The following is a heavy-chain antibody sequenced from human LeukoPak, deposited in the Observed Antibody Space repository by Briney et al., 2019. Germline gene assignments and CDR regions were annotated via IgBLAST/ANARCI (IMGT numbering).Heavy chain of an antibody. CDR1: GFTFSSYS. CDR3: ARATFPHDYGDY. J-gene: IGHJ4*02. V-gene: IGHV3-21*01. CDR2: ISSSSSYI. Sequence: KSGGSLRLSCAASGFTFSSYSMNWVRQAPGKGLEWVSSISSSSSYIYYADSVKGRFTISRDNAKNSLYLQMNSLRAEDTAVYYCARATFPHDYGDYWGQGTLVTASS.